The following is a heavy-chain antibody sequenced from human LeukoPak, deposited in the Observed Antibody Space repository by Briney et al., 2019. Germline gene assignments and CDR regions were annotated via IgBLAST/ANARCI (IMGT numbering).Heavy chain of an antibody. V-gene: IGHV3-11*04. D-gene: IGHD3-3*01. CDR3: ARDRRAMDYDSWSGYYIGRFDP. CDR2: ISSSGSTI. Sequence: GGSLRLSCAASGFTFSDYYMSWIRQAPGKGLEWVSYISSSGSTIYYADSVKGRFTISRDNAKNSLYLQMNSLRAEDTAVYYCARDRRAMDYDSWSGYYIGRFDPWGQGTLVTVSS. CDR1: GFTFSDYY. J-gene: IGHJ5*02.